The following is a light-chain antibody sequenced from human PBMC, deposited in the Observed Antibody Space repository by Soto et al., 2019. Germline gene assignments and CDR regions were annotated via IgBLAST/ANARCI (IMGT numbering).Light chain of an antibody. V-gene: IGKV3-20*01. CDR2: DAS. CDR1: QSIATY. Sequence: EVVLTQSPATLSLSPGERATLSCRASQSIATYLAWYQQKPGRAPSLLIFDASNRATGIPDRFSGSGSGTDFTLTISRLEPEDFAVYYCQQYGSSRTWTFGQGTKVDIK. J-gene: IGKJ1*01. CDR3: QQYGSSRTWT.